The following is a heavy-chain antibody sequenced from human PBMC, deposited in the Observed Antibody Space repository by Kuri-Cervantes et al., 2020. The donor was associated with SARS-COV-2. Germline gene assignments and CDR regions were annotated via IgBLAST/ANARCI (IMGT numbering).Heavy chain of an antibody. V-gene: IGHV3-21*01. D-gene: IGHD6-13*01. CDR1: GFTFSSYS. J-gene: IGHJ6*03. CDR2: ISSTSSYI. Sequence: GESLKISCAASGFTFSSYSMNWVRQAPGKGLEWVSSISSTSSYIYYADSVKGRFIISRDNAKNSLYLQMNSLRAEDTAVYYCARDCSSPYKYYYYYYMDVWGKGTTVTVSS. CDR3: ARDCSSPYKYYYYYYMDV.